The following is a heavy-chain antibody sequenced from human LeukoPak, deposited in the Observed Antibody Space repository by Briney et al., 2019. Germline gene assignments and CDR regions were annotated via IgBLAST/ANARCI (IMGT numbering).Heavy chain of an antibody. CDR1: GGSFSGYY. J-gene: IGHJ5*02. V-gene: IGHV4-34*01. CDR2: INHSGST. Sequence: RPSETLSLTCAVYGGSFSGYYWSWIRQPPGKGLEWIGEINHSGSTNYNPSLKSRVTMSVDTSKNQFSLKLSSVTAADTAVYYCASQEGWFDPWGQGTLVTVSS. CDR3: ASQEGWFDP.